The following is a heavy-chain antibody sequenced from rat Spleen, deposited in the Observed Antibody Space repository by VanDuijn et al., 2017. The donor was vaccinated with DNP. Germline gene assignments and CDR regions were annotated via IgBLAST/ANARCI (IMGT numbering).Heavy chain of an antibody. CDR3: VRNYGGYRPWDY. CDR2: ISTCGVNT. D-gene: IGHD1-11*01. V-gene: IGHV5-25*01. J-gene: IGHJ2*01. Sequence: EVQLVESGGELVQPGGSLKLSCIASGFTFNNYYMTWIRQVPGTGLEWVATISTCGVNTYYRDSVKGRFTISRYNEKNTLYLQMNSLRSEDTDTYYCVRNYGGYRPWDYWGQGVMVTVSS. CDR1: GFTFNNYY.